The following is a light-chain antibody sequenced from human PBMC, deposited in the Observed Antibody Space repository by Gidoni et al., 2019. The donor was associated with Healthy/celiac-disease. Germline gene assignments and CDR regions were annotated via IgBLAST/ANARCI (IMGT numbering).Light chain of an antibody. CDR2: KDS. J-gene: IGLJ1*01. CDR1: ALPKQY. Sequence: SYELTQPPSVSVSPGQTARITSSGDALPKQYAYWYQQKPGQAPVLVIYKDSERPSGIPARLSGSSSGTTVTLTISGVQAEDEADYYCQSADSSGTYVFGTGTKVTVL. CDR3: QSADSSGTYV. V-gene: IGLV3-25*03.